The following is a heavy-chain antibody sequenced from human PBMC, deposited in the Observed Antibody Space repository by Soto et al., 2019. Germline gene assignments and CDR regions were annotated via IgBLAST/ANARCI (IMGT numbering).Heavy chain of an antibody. Sequence: QVQLVQSGAEVKKPGASVKVSCKASGYAFTTYDINWVRQATGQGPEWMGWMNPNSGHTVYAQKFQGRVTVTRDTALNAAYLEMSSLRSEDTAVYYCARGSMWFGVYGLDVWGQGNTVTGSS. CDR3: ARGSMWFGVYGLDV. V-gene: IGHV1-8*01. CDR1: GYAFTTYD. J-gene: IGHJ6*02. D-gene: IGHD3-10*01. CDR2: MNPNSGHT.